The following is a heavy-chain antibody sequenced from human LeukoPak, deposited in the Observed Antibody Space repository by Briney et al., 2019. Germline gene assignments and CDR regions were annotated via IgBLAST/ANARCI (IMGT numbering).Heavy chain of an antibody. CDR1: GLTFSYYS. Sequence: GGSLRLSCAASGLTFSYYSIDWVRQAPGKGREWVSSISSSGDYIYYADSVKGRFTISRDNAKNSLYLQMNSLRAEDTAVYYCAREGIIYDSSAYLYFDYWGQGTPVTVSS. CDR2: ISSSGDYI. CDR3: AREGIIYDSSAYLYFDY. J-gene: IGHJ4*02. D-gene: IGHD3-22*01. V-gene: IGHV3-21*01.